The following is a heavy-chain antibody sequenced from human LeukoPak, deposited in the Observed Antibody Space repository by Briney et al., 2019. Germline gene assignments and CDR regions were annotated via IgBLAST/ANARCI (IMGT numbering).Heavy chain of an antibody. CDR2: IYYSGST. CDR3: ARGPHYHDSSGYSPSYSYAMDV. CDR1: GGSISSYY. D-gene: IGHD3-22*01. Sequence: PSETLSLTCTVSGGSISSYYWSWIRQPPGKGLEWVGYIYYSGSTNFNPSLRSRVTISVDTSKNQFSLDLRSVTAPDTAVYYCARGPHYHDSSGYSPSYSYAMDVWRQGTTVTVSS. J-gene: IGHJ6*02. V-gene: IGHV4-59*01.